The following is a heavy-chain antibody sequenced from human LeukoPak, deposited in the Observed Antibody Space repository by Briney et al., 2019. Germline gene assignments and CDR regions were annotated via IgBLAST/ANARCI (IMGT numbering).Heavy chain of an antibody. V-gene: IGHV4-59*01. J-gene: IGHJ4*02. Sequence: SETLSLTCTVSGGSISSYYWSWLRQPPGKGLEWIGYIYYSGSTNYNPSLKSRVTISVDTSKNQFSLKLSSVTAADTAVYYCARSQGIGYFDYWGQGTLVTVSS. CDR1: GGSISSYY. CDR2: IYYSGST. D-gene: IGHD2-21*01. CDR3: ARSQGIGYFDY.